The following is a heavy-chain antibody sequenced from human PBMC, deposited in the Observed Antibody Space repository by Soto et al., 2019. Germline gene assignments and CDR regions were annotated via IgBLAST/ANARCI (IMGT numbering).Heavy chain of an antibody. CDR3: AGQWANGYGDPNDALDI. Sequence: EVQLVESGGGLIQPGGSLRLSCAASGFTVSANYMNWVRQAPGKGLQWVSLLYAGGATFYADSVKGRFTISRDSSKNTRYLQVDSLRAEDTAVYYCAGQWANGYGDPNDALDIWGQGTVVSVSS. D-gene: IGHD4-17*01. CDR1: GFTVSANY. V-gene: IGHV3-53*01. CDR2: LYAGGAT. J-gene: IGHJ3*02.